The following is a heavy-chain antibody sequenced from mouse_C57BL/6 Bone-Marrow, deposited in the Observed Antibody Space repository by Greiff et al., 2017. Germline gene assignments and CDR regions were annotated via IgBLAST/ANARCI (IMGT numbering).Heavy chain of an antibody. D-gene: IGHD1-1*01. Sequence: VQLQQSGAELARPGASVKLSCKASGYTFTSYGISWVKQRTGQGLEWIGEIYPRSGNTYYNEKFKGKAPLTADKSSSTAYMELRSLTSEDSAVYFCARGNYGSRVPFAYWGQGTLVTVSA. CDR2: IYPRSGNT. J-gene: IGHJ3*01. CDR1: GYTFTSYG. CDR3: ARGNYGSRVPFAY. V-gene: IGHV1-81*01.